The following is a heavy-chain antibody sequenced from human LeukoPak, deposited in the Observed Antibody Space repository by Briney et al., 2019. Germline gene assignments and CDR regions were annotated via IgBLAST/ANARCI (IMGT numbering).Heavy chain of an antibody. V-gene: IGHV3-23*01. CDR3: AKDANYLRSSGYLIPIDF. CDR2: INGNGLGT. D-gene: IGHD3-22*01. Sequence: AGGSLRLSCAASGFTFSRNAMNWVRQAPGKGLEWVAAINGNGLGTYYADSVKGRFNISRDNSRNTLYLQMNSLRIEDTAFYYCAKDANYLRSSGYLIPIDFWGQGTLVSVAS. CDR1: GFTFSRNA. J-gene: IGHJ4*02.